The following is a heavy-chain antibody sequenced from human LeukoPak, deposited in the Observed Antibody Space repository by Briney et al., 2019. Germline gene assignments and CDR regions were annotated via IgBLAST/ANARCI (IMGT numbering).Heavy chain of an antibody. J-gene: IGHJ5*02. CDR3: ARRVSGSGFGESNWFDP. CDR2: IHYSGST. Sequence: SETLSLTCTVSGDSISTYYWNWIRQPPGKGLEWIGHIHYSGSTNFNPSLNSRVTISVDTSKSQFSLKLNSVTAADTAVYYCARRVSGSGFGESNWFDPWGQGTLVTVSS. D-gene: IGHD3-10*01. V-gene: IGHV4-59*08. CDR1: GDSISTYY.